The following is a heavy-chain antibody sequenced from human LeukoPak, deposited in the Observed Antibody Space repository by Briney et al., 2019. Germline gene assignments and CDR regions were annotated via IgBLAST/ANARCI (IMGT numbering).Heavy chain of an antibody. D-gene: IGHD6-13*01. CDR2: MNPNSGNT. CDR1: GYTFTSYD. J-gene: IGHJ5*02. V-gene: IGHV1-8*01. Sequence: GASVKVSCKASGYTFTSYDINWVRQATGQGLEWMGWMNPNSGNTGYAQKFQGRVTMTRNTSISTAYMELSSLRSEDTAVYYCARGLAAAGTSWFDPWGQGTLVTVSS. CDR3: ARGLAAAGTSWFDP.